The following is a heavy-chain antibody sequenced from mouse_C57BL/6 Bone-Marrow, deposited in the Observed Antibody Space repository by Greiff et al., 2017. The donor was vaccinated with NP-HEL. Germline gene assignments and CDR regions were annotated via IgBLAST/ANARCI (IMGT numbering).Heavy chain of an antibody. D-gene: IGHD1-3*01. V-gene: IGHV5-2*01. CDR2: INSDGGST. Sequence: VQLTASGGGLVQPGESLQLSCASTDFDFPSPDMSWVRTTPAQRLELVAAINSDGGSTYYPDTMERRFIISRDNTKKTLYLQMSSLRSEDTALYYCARHTDYNAMDYWGQGTSVTVSS. CDR3: ARHTDYNAMDY. CDR1: DFDFPSPD. J-gene: IGHJ4*01.